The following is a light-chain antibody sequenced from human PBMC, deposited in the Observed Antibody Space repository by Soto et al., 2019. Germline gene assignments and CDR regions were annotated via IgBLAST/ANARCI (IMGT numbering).Light chain of an antibody. CDR2: GAS. V-gene: IGKV3-20*01. CDR1: HSVSSSY. CDR3: HQYGSSPPIT. Sequence: DIVLTPSPGTLSLSPGERATLSCRASHSVSSSYLAWYQQKPGQAPRLLIYGASSRATGIPDRFSGSGSGTHFTLTISRLEPEDFAVYYCHQYGSSPPITFGQGTRLEIK. J-gene: IGKJ5*01.